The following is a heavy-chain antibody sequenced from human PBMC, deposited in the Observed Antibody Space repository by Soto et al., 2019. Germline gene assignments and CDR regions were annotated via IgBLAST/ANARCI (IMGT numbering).Heavy chain of an antibody. CDR2: MNEDGGTT. J-gene: IGHJ6*02. CDR1: GFTFSSYW. Sequence: HPGGSLRLSCAASGFTFSSYWMHWVRQAPGKGLVWVSRMNEDGGTTDYADSVKGLFTISRDNAKNTLYLQMNSLRVEDTAVYYCASDLSGRADVWGQGTTVTVSS. D-gene: IGHD3-10*01. V-gene: IGHV3-74*01. CDR3: ASDLSGRADV.